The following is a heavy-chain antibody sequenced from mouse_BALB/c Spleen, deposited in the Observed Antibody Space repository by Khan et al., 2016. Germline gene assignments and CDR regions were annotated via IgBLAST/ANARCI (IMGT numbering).Heavy chain of an antibody. CDR1: GLTFSDYY. CDR3: ARDY. CDR2: ISDGGSYT. Sequence: EVELVESGGGLVKPGGCLKLSCAASGLTFSDYYMYWVRQTQVKRLEWVATISDGGSYTYYPDSVKGRFTIYRDNAQNILYQKIGTLKTEAKDMYYGARDYWGQGTLVPVSA. J-gene: IGHJ3*01. V-gene: IGHV5-4*02.